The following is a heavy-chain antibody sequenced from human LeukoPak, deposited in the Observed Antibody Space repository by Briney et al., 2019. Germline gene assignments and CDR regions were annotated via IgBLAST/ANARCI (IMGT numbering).Heavy chain of an antibody. CDR3: ARGYGAGHYFDY. D-gene: IGHD6-19*01. CDR2: IYSSGST. CDR1: GGSISSYY. Sequence: PSQTLSLTCNVSGGSISSYYWSWIRQPAGKGPEWIGRIYSSGSTNYNPSLKSRVSMSVDTSKDQFSLNLSFVTAADTAVYCCARGYGAGHYFDYWGQGTPVTVSS. J-gene: IGHJ4*02. V-gene: IGHV4-4*07.